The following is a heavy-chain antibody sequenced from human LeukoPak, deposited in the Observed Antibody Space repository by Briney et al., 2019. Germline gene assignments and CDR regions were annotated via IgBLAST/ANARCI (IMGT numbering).Heavy chain of an antibody. D-gene: IGHD6-13*01. Sequence: PSETLSLTCTVSGGSISSDYWSWIRQPRGKGLEWLGYIYYSGSTNYNSSFKSRVTISVDTSKNQFSLKLTSVTATDTAVYYCARSRRSWSTFDYWGQGTLVTVSS. CDR1: GGSISSDY. V-gene: IGHV4-59*08. CDR2: IYYSGST. CDR3: ARSRRSWSTFDY. J-gene: IGHJ4*02.